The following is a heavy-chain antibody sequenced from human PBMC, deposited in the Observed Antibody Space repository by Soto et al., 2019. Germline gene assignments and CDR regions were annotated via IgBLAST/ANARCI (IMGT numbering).Heavy chain of an antibody. CDR2: IYHSGTT. V-gene: IGHV4-30-2*01. Sequence: SETLSLTCAVSGGSISSGGYSWSWIRQPPGKGLEWIGYIYHSGTTYYNPSLKSRVTISVDRSKNQFSLKLSSVTAADTAVYYCARGSDEGEADYWGQGTLVTVSS. CDR1: GGSISSGGYS. J-gene: IGHJ4*02. CDR3: ARGSDEGEADY.